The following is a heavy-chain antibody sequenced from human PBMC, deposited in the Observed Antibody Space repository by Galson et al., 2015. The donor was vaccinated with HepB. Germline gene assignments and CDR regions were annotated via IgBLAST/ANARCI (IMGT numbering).Heavy chain of an antibody. J-gene: IGHJ4*02. CDR3: ARGRYCTSGACPYYFDN. CDR1: GSTFTNSD. Sequence: SVKVSCKASGSTFTNSDINWARQATGQGLEWMGWMNPDSGNTGYAQKFQGRVTMTRNTSISTAYMELSSLRSEDTAVYYCARGRYCTSGACPYYFDNWGQGTLVTVSS. CDR2: MNPDSGNT. V-gene: IGHV1-8*01. D-gene: IGHD2-8*01.